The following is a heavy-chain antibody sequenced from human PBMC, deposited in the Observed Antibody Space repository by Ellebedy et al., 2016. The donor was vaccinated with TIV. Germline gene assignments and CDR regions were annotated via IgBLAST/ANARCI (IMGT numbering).Heavy chain of an antibody. CDR2: IKQDGSEK. V-gene: IGHV3-7*03. Sequence: PGGSLRLSCAASGFTFSSNWMSWVRQTPGKGLGWVAYIKQDGSEKYYVDSVKGRFTISRDNAKSSLYLQMNSLRAEDTAVYYCARGRSFNWGQGTLVTVSS. D-gene: IGHD3-10*01. CDR1: GFTFSSNW. J-gene: IGHJ4*02. CDR3: ARGRSFN.